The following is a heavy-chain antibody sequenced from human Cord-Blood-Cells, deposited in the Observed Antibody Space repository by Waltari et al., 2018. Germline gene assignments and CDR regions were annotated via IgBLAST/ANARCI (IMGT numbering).Heavy chain of an antibody. CDR3: ATAFPGIAAAGTEYFQH. J-gene: IGHJ1*01. V-gene: IGHV4-34*01. CDR1: GGSFSGYY. Sequence: QVQLQQWGAGLLKPSETLSLTCAVYGGSFSGYYWSWIRQPPGKGLEWIGEINHSGSTNYNPSLKSRVTISVDTSNNQFSLKLSSVTAADTAVYYCATAFPGIAAAGTEYFQHWGQGTLVTVSS. D-gene: IGHD6-13*01. CDR2: INHSGST.